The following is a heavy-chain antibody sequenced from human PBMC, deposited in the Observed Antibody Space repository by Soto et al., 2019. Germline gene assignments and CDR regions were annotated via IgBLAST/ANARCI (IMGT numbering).Heavy chain of an antibody. Sequence: ASVKVSCKVSGYTLTELSMHWVRQAPGKGLEWMGGFDPEDGETIYAQKFQGRVTMTEDTSTDTAYMELSSLRSEDTAVYYCAMVNGDYDILTGYYKKPKYFQHWAQRTLVTVSS. CDR1: GYTLTELS. D-gene: IGHD3-9*01. CDR2: FDPEDGET. J-gene: IGHJ1*01. V-gene: IGHV1-24*01. CDR3: AMVNGDYDILTGYYKKPKYFQH.